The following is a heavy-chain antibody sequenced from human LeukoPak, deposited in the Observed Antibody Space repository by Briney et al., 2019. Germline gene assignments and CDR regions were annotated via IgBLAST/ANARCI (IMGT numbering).Heavy chain of an antibody. CDR2: IIANVNTP. J-gene: IGHJ4*02. CDR3: ARLVNWGPLGDY. V-gene: IGHV1-69*01. D-gene: IGHD3-16*01. CDR1: GGSFSSNT. Sequence: SVKVPCKASGGSFSSNTLSWVRQAPGQGLEWVGGIIANVNTPNYAQKFQGRVTITADESTNTIYLVVDSLRSDDTAVYYCARLVNWGPLGDYWGQGTVVTVSS.